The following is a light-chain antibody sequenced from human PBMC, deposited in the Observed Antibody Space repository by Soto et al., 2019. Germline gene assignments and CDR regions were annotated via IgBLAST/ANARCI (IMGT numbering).Light chain of an antibody. CDR2: AAS. CDR1: QSVSSK. V-gene: IGKV3-15*01. J-gene: IGKJ2*01. CDR3: QQYSNWPPYT. Sequence: EIVMTQSPATLSVSPGERATLSCRASQSVSSKLAWYQQKPGQAPRILIYAASTRATGIPARFSGSGSGTEFTLTITSLQSEDFAVYYCQQYSNWPPYTFGQGTKLEIK.